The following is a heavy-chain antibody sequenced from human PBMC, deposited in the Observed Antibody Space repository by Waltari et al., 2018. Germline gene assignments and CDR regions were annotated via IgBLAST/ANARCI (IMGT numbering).Heavy chain of an antibody. J-gene: IGHJ3*02. V-gene: IGHV3-33*08. Sequence: VQLVESGGGLVQPGGSLRLSCAASGFTFSSYSMNWVRQAPGKGLEWVAVLWYDGSNKYYADSVKGRFTISRDNSKNTLYLQMNSLRAEDTAVYYCARYAFDIWGQGTMVTVSS. CDR1: GFTFSSYS. CDR3: ARYAFDI. CDR2: LWYDGSNK.